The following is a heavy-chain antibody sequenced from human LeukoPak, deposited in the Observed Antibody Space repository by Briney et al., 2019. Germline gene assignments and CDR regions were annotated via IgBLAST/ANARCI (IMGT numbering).Heavy chain of an antibody. Sequence: GGSLRLSCAASGFTLRHFAMNWVRQAPGKGLEWVSYIRSSGSAIYYADSVKGRFTISRDNAKNSLYLQMNSLRAEDTAVYYCARDLVVVPAAPFDYWGQGTLVTVSS. CDR2: IRSSGSAI. V-gene: IGHV3-48*03. D-gene: IGHD2-2*01. CDR1: GFTLRHFA. J-gene: IGHJ4*02. CDR3: ARDLVVVPAAPFDY.